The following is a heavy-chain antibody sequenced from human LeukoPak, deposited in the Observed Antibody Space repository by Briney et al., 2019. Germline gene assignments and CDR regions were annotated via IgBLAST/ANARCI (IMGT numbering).Heavy chain of an antibody. J-gene: IGHJ4*02. D-gene: IGHD1/OR15-1a*01. CDR1: GGSISSGGYY. CDR3: ARGNIPYGVDY. Sequence: PSETLSLTCTVSGGSISSGGYYWSWIRQHPGKGLEWIGYIYYSGSTYYNPSLKSRVTISVDTSKNQFSLKLSSVTAADTAVYYCARGNIPYGVDYWGQGTLVTVSS. V-gene: IGHV4-31*03. CDR2: IYYSGST.